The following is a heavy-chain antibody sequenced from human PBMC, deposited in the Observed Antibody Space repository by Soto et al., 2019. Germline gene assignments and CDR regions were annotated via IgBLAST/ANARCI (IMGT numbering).Heavy chain of an antibody. CDR1: GGSISSGGYY. CDR3: ASGYYDYVWGSYRHHHFDY. D-gene: IGHD3-16*02. Sequence: QVQLQESGPGLVKPSQTLSLTCTVSGGSISSGGYYWSWIRQHPGKGLEWIGYIYYSGSTYYNPSLKGRVTISVDTSKNQCSLKLSSVTAADTAVYYCASGYYDYVWGSYRHHHFDYWGQGTLVTVSS. CDR2: IYYSGST. J-gene: IGHJ4*02. V-gene: IGHV4-31*03.